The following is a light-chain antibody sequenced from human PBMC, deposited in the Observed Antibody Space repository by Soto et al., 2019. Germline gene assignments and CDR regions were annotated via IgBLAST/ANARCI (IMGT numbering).Light chain of an antibody. V-gene: IGKV3-20*01. CDR2: GTS. Sequence: EIVLTQSPGTLSLSLGERATLSCRASQSVSSNYVAWYQQKPGQAPRLLIYGTSSRATGIPDRFSGSGSGTDFTLTISILEPEDFAVYYCQQYGSSPRYSFGQGTKLEIK. J-gene: IGKJ2*03. CDR1: QSVSSNY. CDR3: QQYGSSPRYS.